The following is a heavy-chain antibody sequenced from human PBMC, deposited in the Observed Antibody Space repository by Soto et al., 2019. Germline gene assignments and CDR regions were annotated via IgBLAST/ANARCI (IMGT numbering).Heavy chain of an antibody. D-gene: IGHD4-17*01. V-gene: IGHV3-30*18. Sequence: GWSQGLSSGAAGLSISRYGMHWVRQAPGKGLEWVAVISYDGSNKYYADSVKGRFTISRDNSKNTLYLQMNSLRAEDTAVYYCAKLSYGDYSNYYYYYGMDVWGQGTTVTVSS. CDR2: ISYDGSNK. J-gene: IGHJ6*02. CDR3: AKLSYGDYSNYYYYYGMDV. CDR1: GLSISRYG.